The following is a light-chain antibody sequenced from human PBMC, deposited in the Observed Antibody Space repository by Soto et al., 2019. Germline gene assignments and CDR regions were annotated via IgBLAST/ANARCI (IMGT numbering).Light chain of an antibody. V-gene: IGLV2-14*01. CDR2: EVG. J-gene: IGLJ1*01. Sequence: QSALTQPASVSGSPGQSITISCTGTSSDVGGYKYVSWYQQHPGKAPKLMIYEVGNRPSGVSQRFSGSKSGNTASLTIFGLQAEDEADYYCSSYTSSSPYVFGTGTKLTVL. CDR1: SSDVGGYKY. CDR3: SSYTSSSPYV.